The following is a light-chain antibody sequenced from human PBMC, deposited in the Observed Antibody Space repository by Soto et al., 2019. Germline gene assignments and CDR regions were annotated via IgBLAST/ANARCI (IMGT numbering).Light chain of an antibody. V-gene: IGKV3-15*01. CDR2: GAS. CDR1: QSVSSN. Sequence: EIVLPQSPATLSVSPGERATLSCRASQSVSSNVAWYQQKPGQAPRLLLYGASTRATGIPARFSGSGSGTEFTLTISSLQSEDFAVYYCQQYNNWITFGQGTRLEIK. J-gene: IGKJ5*01. CDR3: QQYNNWIT.